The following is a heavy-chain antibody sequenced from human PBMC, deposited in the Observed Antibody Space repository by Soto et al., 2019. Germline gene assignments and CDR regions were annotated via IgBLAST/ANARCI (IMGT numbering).Heavy chain of an antibody. CDR2: ISGSGGRT. Sequence: GGSLRLSCAASGFTFSSYAMNWVRQAPGKGLEWVSAISGSGGRTYYADSVKGRFTISRDNSKNTLYLQMNSLRAEDTAIYFCAKDRRGYSSPPAPCDYWGQGTLVTVSS. V-gene: IGHV3-23*01. CDR1: GFTFSSYA. CDR3: AKDRRGYSSPPAPCDY. D-gene: IGHD6-19*01. J-gene: IGHJ4*02.